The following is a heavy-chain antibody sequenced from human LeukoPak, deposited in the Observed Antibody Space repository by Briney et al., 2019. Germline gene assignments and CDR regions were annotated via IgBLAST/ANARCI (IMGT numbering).Heavy chain of an antibody. Sequence: PSETLSLTCTVSGGSISSCGYYWSWIRQHPGKGLEWIGYIYYSGSTYYNPSLKSRVTISVDTSKNQFSLKLSSVTAADTAVYYCAREALGTGTIGWGQGTLVTVSS. D-gene: IGHD1-7*01. CDR3: AREALGTGTIG. V-gene: IGHV4-31*03. CDR1: GGSISSCGYY. CDR2: IYYSGST. J-gene: IGHJ4*02.